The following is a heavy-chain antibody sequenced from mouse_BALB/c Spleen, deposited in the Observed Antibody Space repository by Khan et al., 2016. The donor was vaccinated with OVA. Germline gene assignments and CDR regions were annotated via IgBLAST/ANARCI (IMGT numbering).Heavy chain of an antibody. V-gene: IGHV9-1*02. CDR3: ASGEKLRYSYFAMDY. CDR2: INTYSGEP. J-gene: IGHJ4*01. Sequence: QVQLVESGPELKKPGETVKISCKASGYTFTNYGMNWVKQAPGKGLKWMGWINTYSGEPTYADDFKGRFAFSLETFASTASLQINNLKIEDMATYFCASGEKLRYSYFAMDYWGQGTSVTVSS. D-gene: IGHD1-1*01. CDR1: GYTFTNYG.